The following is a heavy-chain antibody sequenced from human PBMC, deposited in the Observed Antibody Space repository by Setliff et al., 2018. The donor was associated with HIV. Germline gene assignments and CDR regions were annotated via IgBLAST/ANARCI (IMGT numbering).Heavy chain of an antibody. J-gene: IGHJ4*02. CDR1: GYSINSGYY. D-gene: IGHD3-9*01. CDR2: IYHSGST. Sequence: SETLSLTCAVSGYSINSGYYWGWIRQPPGKWLEWIGSIYHSGSTYYNPSLKSRVTISVDTSKNQFSLKLSSVTAADTAVYYCARENYDILTGYYMSHGTFDYWGQGTLVTVSS. CDR3: ARENYDILTGYYMSHGTFDY. V-gene: IGHV4-38-2*02.